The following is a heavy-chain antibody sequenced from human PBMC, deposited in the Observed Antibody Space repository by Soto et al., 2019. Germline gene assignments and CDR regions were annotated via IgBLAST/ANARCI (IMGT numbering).Heavy chain of an antibody. CDR1: GGTFSSYA. Sequence: QVQLVQSGAEVKKPGSSVKVSCKASGGTFSSYAISWVRQAPGQGLEWMGGIIPIFGTANYAQKFQGRVTSTADESTSTAYMELSSLRSEDTAVYYCARAAVLVPAAMTNWFDPWGQGTLVTVSS. CDR2: IIPIFGTA. D-gene: IGHD2-2*01. V-gene: IGHV1-69*12. J-gene: IGHJ5*02. CDR3: ARAAVLVPAAMTNWFDP.